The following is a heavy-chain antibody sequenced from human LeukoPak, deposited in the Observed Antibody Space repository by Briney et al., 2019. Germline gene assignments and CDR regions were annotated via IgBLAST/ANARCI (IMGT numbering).Heavy chain of an antibody. V-gene: IGHV4-59*01. Sequence: SETLSLTCTVSGGSISSYYWSWIRQPPGKGLEWIGHIYYSGSTNYNPSLKSRVTISVDTSKNQFSLKLSSVTAADTAVYYCARVGRGDHTWGSYSCDHWGQGTLVTVSS. CDR2: IYYSGST. CDR3: ARVGRGDHTWGSYSCDH. CDR1: GGSISSYY. J-gene: IGHJ4*02. D-gene: IGHD3-16*01.